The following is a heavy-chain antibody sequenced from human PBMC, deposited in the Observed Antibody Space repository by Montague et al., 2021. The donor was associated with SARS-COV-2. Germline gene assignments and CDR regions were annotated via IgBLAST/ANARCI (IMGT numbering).Heavy chain of an antibody. CDR3: ARGDYYDSTSYYDY. J-gene: IGHJ4*01. CDR1: GGSISSYY. Sequence: SETLSLICTVSGGSISSYYWSWIRQPPGKGLEWIGYIYYSGSTNYNPSLKSRVTISVDTSKNQLSLKVRSVTAADTAVYYCARGDYYDSTSYYDYWGQGTLVTVSS. CDR2: IYYSGST. V-gene: IGHV4-59*01. D-gene: IGHD3-22*01.